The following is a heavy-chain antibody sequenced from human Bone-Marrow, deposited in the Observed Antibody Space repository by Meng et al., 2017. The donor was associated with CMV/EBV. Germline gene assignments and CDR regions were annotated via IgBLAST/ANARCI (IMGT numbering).Heavy chain of an antibody. D-gene: IGHD5-24*01. Sequence: LSLTCTVSGGSISSYYWSWIRQPPGKGLEWVSGISWNSGSIGYADSVRGRFTISRDNAKNSLYLQMNSLRPEDTAVYYCASRRDGYNYWGQGTLVTVSS. CDR2: ISWNSGSI. CDR3: ASRRDGYNY. CDR1: GGSISSYY. V-gene: IGHV3-11*04. J-gene: IGHJ4*02.